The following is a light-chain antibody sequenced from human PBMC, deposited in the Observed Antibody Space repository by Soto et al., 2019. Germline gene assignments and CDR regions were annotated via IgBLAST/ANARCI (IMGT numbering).Light chain of an antibody. CDR2: DAS. V-gene: IGKV1-5*01. J-gene: IGKJ1*01. CDR3: QQYNTYWT. Sequence: DIHLTQSPSTLSASVGDRVTITCRASQTISHWLAWYQQKPGKAPKLLIFDASSLENGVPSRFSGSGSGTEFTLTSTGLQPDDFATYYCQQYNTYWTFGQGTKLDIK. CDR1: QTISHW.